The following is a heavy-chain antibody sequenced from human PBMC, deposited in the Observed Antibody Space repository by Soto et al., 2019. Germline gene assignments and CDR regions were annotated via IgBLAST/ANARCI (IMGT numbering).Heavy chain of an antibody. V-gene: IGHV3-13*01. J-gene: IGHJ6*02. CDR2: IGTAGDT. CDR1: GFTFSSYD. D-gene: IGHD2-2*01. CDR3: ARESGYCSSTSCYGSYYFYGMDV. Sequence: GGSLRLSCAASGFTFSSYDMHWVRQATGKGLEWVSAIGTAGDTYYPGSVKGRFTISRENAKNSLYLQMNSLRAEDTAVYYCARESGYCSSTSCYGSYYFYGMDVWGQGTTVTVSS.